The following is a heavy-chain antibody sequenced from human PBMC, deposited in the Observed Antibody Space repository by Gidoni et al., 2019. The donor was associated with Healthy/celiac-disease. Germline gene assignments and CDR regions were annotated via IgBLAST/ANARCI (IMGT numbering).Heavy chain of an antibody. CDR2: IRSKANSYAT. CDR1: GFTFSGSA. Sequence: EVQLVESGGGLVQPGGSLKLSCAASGFTFSGSAMRWVRQASGKGLEWVGRIRSKANSYATAYAASVKGRFTISRDDSKNTAYLQMNSLKTEDTAVYYCTRHPESSIAVAGGYWGQGTLVTVSS. J-gene: IGHJ4*02. D-gene: IGHD6-19*01. CDR3: TRHPESSIAVAGGY. V-gene: IGHV3-73*02.